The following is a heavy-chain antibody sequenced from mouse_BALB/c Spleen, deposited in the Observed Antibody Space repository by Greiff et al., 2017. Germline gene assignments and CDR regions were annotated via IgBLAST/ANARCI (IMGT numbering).Heavy chain of an antibody. J-gene: IGHJ3*01. CDR2: ISYSGST. CDR1: GYSITSDYA. D-gene: IGHD2-10*01. Sequence: EVKLLESGPGLVKPSQSLSLTCTVTGYSITSDYAWNWIRQFPGNKLEWMGYISYSGSTSYNPSLKSRISITRDTSKNQFFLQLNSVTTEDTATYYCARGPYYGNYGGFAYWGQGTLVTVSA. CDR3: ARGPYYGNYGGFAY. V-gene: IGHV3-2*02.